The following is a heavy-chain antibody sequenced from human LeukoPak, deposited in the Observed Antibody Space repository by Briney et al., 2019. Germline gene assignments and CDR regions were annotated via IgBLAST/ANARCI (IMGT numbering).Heavy chain of an antibody. Sequence: GSLRLSCAASGFTFSSYAMSWVRPAPGKGLEWVSAISGSGGSTYYADSVKGRFTISRDNSENTLYLQMNSLRAEDTAVYYCAKAVAGIYYFDYWGQGTLVTVSS. V-gene: IGHV3-23*01. CDR1: GFTFSSYA. CDR3: AKAVAGIYYFDY. D-gene: IGHD6-19*01. J-gene: IGHJ4*02. CDR2: ISGSGGST.